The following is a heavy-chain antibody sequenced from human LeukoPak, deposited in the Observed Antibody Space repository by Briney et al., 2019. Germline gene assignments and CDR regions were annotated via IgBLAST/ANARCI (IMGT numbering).Heavy chain of an antibody. Sequence: GGSLRLSCAASGFTFSSYAMSWVRQAPGKGLEWVSAISGSGGSTYYADSVKGRFTISRDNSKNTLYLQMNSLRAEDTAAYYCARGDGSSAGLYFQFWGQGALVTVSS. J-gene: IGHJ4*02. D-gene: IGHD6-6*01. CDR1: GFTFSSYA. CDR2: ISGSGGST. CDR3: ARGDGSSAGLYFQF. V-gene: IGHV3-23*01.